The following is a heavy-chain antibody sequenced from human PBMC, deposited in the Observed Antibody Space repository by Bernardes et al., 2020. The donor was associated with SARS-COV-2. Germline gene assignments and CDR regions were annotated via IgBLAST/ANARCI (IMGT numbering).Heavy chain of an antibody. V-gene: IGHV5-51*01. CDR3: ARQRSSQSFFDL. D-gene: IGHD6-13*01. CDR1: GYNFAKFW. Sequence: GASLKISCQGSGYNFAKFWIAWVRQVPGKGLQWMGVIFPGDSDARYSPSFQGQVTISVDKSINTAFLQWSSLKASDTAIYYCARQRSSQSFFDLWGQGSPVTVSS. CDR2: IFPGDSDA. J-gene: IGHJ5*02.